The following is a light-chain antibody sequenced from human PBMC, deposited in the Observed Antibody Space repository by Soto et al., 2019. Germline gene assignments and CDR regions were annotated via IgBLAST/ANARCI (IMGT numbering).Light chain of an antibody. Sequence: DIQMTQSPSSLSASVGDRVTMTCRASQSSRSYLNWYQQKPGKAPKFLIYAASSLQSGVPSRFSGSGSGTDFTLTISSLQSEDFATYYCQQSYETPLTFGGGTKVEIK. CDR2: AAS. CDR1: QSSRSY. J-gene: IGKJ4*01. V-gene: IGKV1-39*01. CDR3: QQSYETPLT.